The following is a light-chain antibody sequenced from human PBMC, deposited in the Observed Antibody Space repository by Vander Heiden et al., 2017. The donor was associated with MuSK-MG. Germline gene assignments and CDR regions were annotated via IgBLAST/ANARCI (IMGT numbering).Light chain of an antibody. CDR1: KLGEKF. CDR2: QDT. Sequence: SYELTQPPSVSVSPGQTASITCSGDKLGEKFACWYQQRPGQSPVLVIYQDTKRPSGIPERFSGYNSGNTATLTISGTQALDEADYYCQAWDNAAPVVFGGGTKLTVL. V-gene: IGLV3-1*01. CDR3: QAWDNAAPVV. J-gene: IGLJ2*01.